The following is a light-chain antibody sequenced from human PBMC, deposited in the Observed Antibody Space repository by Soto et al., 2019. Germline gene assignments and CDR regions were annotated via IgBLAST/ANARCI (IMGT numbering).Light chain of an antibody. CDR1: SSDVGGYNY. J-gene: IGLJ2*01. CDR3: SSYAGTNPVV. CDR2: EVS. V-gene: IGLV2-8*01. Sequence: QSALTQPPSASGSPGQSVTISCTGTSSDVGGYNYVSWYQRHPGKAPKLMIYEVSKRPSGVPDRFSGSKSGNTASLTVSGLQAEDEADYYCSSYAGTNPVVFGGGTQLTVL.